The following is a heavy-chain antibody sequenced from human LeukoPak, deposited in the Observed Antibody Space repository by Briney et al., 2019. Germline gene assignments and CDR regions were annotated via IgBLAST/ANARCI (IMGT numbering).Heavy chain of an antibody. J-gene: IGHJ4*02. CDR1: GFNFSDYY. V-gene: IGHV3-48*01. Sequence: GGSLRLSCVASGFNFSDYYVNWIRQSPGKGLEWISYMSSRSGIIYYADSVKGRFTISRDNSKNTLYLQMNSLRAEDTAVYYCAKDSDYGSRGLLDYWGQGTLVTVSS. D-gene: IGHD4-17*01. CDR2: MSSRSGII. CDR3: AKDSDYGSRGLLDY.